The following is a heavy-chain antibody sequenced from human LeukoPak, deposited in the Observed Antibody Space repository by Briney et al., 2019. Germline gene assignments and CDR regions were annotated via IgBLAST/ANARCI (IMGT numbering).Heavy chain of an antibody. Sequence: GGSLRLSCAASGFTFSNAWMSWVRQAPGKGLEWVGRIKSKADGGTTDYAALVKGRFTISRDDSKNTLYLQMNSLKTEDTAVYYCTTEGYYGSGSYHWFDPWGQGTLVTVSS. J-gene: IGHJ5*02. V-gene: IGHV3-15*01. CDR3: TTEGYYGSGSYHWFDP. CDR2: IKSKADGGTT. CDR1: GFTFSNAW. D-gene: IGHD3-10*01.